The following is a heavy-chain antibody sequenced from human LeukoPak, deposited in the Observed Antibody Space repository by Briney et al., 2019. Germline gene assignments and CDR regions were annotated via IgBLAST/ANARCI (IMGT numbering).Heavy chain of an antibody. D-gene: IGHD3-16*01. CDR1: GFTFGDYA. CDR3: TRDSGVETYYDYVWGSPYFDY. J-gene: IGHJ4*02. Sequence: PGGSLRLSCTASGFTFGDYAMSWFRQAPGKGLEWVGFIRSKAYGGTTEYAASVKGRFTISRDDSKSIAYLQMNSLKTEDTAVYYCTRDSGVETYYDYVWGSPYFDYWGQGTLVTASS. V-gene: IGHV3-49*03. CDR2: IRSKAYGGTT.